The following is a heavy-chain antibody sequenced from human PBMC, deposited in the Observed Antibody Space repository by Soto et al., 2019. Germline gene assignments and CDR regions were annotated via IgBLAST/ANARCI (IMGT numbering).Heavy chain of an antibody. CDR2: ISAYNGNT. Sequence: EASVKVSCKASGYTFTSYGISWVRQAPGQGLEWMGWISAYNGNTNYAQKLQGRVTMTTDTSTSTAYMELRSLRSDDTAVYYCARNRALGPYSASYYYGMDVWGQGTTVTSP. CDR1: GYTFTSYG. CDR3: ARNRALGPYSASYYYGMDV. D-gene: IGHD2-15*01. J-gene: IGHJ6*02. V-gene: IGHV1-18*04.